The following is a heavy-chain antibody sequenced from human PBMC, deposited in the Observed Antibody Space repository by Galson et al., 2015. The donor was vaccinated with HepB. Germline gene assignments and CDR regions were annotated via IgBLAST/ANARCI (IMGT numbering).Heavy chain of an antibody. J-gene: IGHJ6*02. V-gene: IGHV1-69*13. CDR1: GGTFSSYA. CDR2: IIPIFGTA. D-gene: IGHD2-2*01. CDR3: ARPLRYCSSTSCKYYYYYGMDV. Sequence: SVKVSCKASGGTFSSYAISWVRQAPGQGLERMGGIIPIFGTANYAQKFQGRVTITADESTSTAYMELSSLRSEDTAVYYCARPLRYCSSTSCKYYYYYGMDVWGQGTTVTVSS.